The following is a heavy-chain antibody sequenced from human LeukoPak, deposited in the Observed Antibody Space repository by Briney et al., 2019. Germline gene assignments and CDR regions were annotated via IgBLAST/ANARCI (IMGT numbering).Heavy chain of an antibody. Sequence: GGSLRLSCVASGFSFSTYWMSWVRQAPGKGLEWVANIKQDGGEKYYVDSVKGRFTISRDNAKNSLYLQMNSLRAEDTAVYYCARGPRYYYDSSGYSYFDYWGQGTLVTVSS. CDR3: ARGPRYYYDSSGYSYFDY. D-gene: IGHD3-22*01. CDR2: IKQDGGEK. J-gene: IGHJ4*02. CDR1: GFSFSTYW. V-gene: IGHV3-7*01.